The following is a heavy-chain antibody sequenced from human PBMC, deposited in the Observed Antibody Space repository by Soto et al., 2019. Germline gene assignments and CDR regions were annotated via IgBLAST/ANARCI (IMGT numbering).Heavy chain of an antibody. V-gene: IGHV5-51*01. J-gene: IGHJ3*02. Sequence: ETLSLTCTVSGGSISSYYWSWIRQPPGKGLEWMGIIYPGDSDTRYSPSFQGQVTISADKSISTAYLQWSSLKASDTAMYYCARRIAVADRAVDAFDIWGQGTMVTVSS. CDR1: GGSISSYY. D-gene: IGHD6-19*01. CDR3: ARRIAVADRAVDAFDI. CDR2: IYPGDSDT.